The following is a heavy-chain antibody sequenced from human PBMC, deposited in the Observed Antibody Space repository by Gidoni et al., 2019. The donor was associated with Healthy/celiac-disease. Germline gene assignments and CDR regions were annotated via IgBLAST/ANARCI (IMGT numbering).Heavy chain of an antibody. J-gene: IGHJ5*02. V-gene: IGHV1-3*01. CDR3: ARGTPEYQLLMNWFDP. CDR2: INAGNGNT. Sequence: QVQLVQSGAEVKKPGASVKVSCKASGYTFTSYAMHWVRQAPGQRLEWMGWINAGNGNTKYSQKFQGRVTITRDTSASTAYMELSSLRSEDTAVYYCARGTPEYQLLMNWFDPWGQGTLVAVSS. CDR1: GYTFTSYA. D-gene: IGHD2-2*01.